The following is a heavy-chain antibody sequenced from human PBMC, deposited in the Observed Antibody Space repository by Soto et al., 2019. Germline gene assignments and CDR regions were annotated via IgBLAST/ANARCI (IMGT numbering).Heavy chain of an antibody. J-gene: IGHJ4*02. CDR1: GFTFSSFW. Sequence: GGSLRLSCAASGFTFSSFWMDWVRQAPGKGLEWVANINPDGSEKHYVDSVKGRFTISRDNAKDSLYLQMSSLTAEDSALYYCSRSLDSWGQGTRVTVSS. V-gene: IGHV3-7*01. CDR3: SRSLDS. CDR2: INPDGSEK.